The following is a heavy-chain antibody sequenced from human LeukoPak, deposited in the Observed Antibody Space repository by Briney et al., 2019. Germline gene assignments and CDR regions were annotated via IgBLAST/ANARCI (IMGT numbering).Heavy chain of an antibody. J-gene: IGHJ5*02. CDR3: ARDCSDFGDNWFDP. CDR1: GFTFSSYW. D-gene: IGHD2-15*01. Sequence: PGGSLRLSCAASGFTFSSYWMSWVRQAPGKGLEWVANIKQDGSEKYYVDSVKGRFTISRDNAKNSLYPQMNSLRAEDTAVYYCARDCSDFGDNWFDPWGQGTLVTVSS. V-gene: IGHV3-7*01. CDR2: IKQDGSEK.